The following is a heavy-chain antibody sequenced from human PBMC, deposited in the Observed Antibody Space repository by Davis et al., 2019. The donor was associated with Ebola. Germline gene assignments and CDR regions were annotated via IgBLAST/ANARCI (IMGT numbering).Heavy chain of an antibody. Sequence: AASVKVSCKASGGTFSSYAISWVRQAPGQGLEWMGGIIPIFGTANYAQKLQGRVTMTTDTSTSTAYMELRSLRSDDTAVYYCARGTLGYCSSTSCYGQSRDYYYGMDVWGQGTTVTVSS. CDR3: ARGTLGYCSSTSCYGQSRDYYYGMDV. CDR1: GGTFSSYA. J-gene: IGHJ6*02. CDR2: IIPIFGTA. V-gene: IGHV1-69*05. D-gene: IGHD2-2*01.